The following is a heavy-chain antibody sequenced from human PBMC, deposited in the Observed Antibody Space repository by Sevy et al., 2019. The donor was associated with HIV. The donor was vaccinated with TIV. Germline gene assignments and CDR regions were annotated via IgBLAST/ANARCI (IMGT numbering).Heavy chain of an antibody. CDR3: ARERQLVLDY. D-gene: IGHD6-13*01. Sequence: SETLSLTCTVSGGSTSSYYWSWIRQPPGKGLEWIGYIYYSGSTNYNPSLKSRVTISVDTSKNQFSLMLSSVTAADTAVYYCARERQLVLDYWGQGTLVTVSS. CDR1: GGSTSSYY. CDR2: IYYSGST. V-gene: IGHV4-59*01. J-gene: IGHJ4*02.